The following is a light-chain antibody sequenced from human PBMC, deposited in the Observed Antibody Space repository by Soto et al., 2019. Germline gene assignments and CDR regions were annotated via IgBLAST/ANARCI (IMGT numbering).Light chain of an antibody. J-gene: IGKJ2*01. Sequence: EIVLTQSPGTLSLSPGERATLSCRASQTVSRSLAWYQQKPGQAPRLLIYGASMRATGVPDRFSGSGSGTDFTLTISSLQSEDFAVYYCQQYIDWPPYTFGQGTKVDIK. CDR2: GAS. CDR3: QQYIDWPPYT. CDR1: QTVSRS. V-gene: IGKV3-15*01.